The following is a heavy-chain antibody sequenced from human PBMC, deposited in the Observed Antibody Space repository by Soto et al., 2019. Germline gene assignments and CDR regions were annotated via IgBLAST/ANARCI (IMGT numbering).Heavy chain of an antibody. Sequence: EVQLLESGGGLVQPGGSLRLSCAASGFTFGNYGMNWVRQAPGKGLEWVSGISGGGGSTYYADYVKGRFTVSREPSKSTVFLEMKSLRAEDTAVYYCAKGFIVVVTVIRPDDAFDVWGQGTLVTVSS. D-gene: IGHD2-21*02. CDR3: AKGFIVVVTVIRPDDAFDV. CDR2: ISGGGGST. CDR1: GFTFGNYG. V-gene: IGHV3-23*01. J-gene: IGHJ3*01.